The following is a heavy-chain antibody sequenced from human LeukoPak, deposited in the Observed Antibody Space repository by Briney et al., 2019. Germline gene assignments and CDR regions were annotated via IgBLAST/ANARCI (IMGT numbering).Heavy chain of an antibody. V-gene: IGHV1-69*04. CDR3: ARDPQLLWFGELHNYYYGMDV. CDR2: IIPILGIA. Sequence: SVKVSCKASGGTFSSYAISWVRPAPGQGLEWMGRIIPILGIANYAQKFQGRVTITADKSTSTAYMELSSLRSEDTAVYYCARDPQLLWFGELHNYYYGMDVWGQGTTVTVSS. D-gene: IGHD3-10*01. J-gene: IGHJ6*02. CDR1: GGTFSSYA.